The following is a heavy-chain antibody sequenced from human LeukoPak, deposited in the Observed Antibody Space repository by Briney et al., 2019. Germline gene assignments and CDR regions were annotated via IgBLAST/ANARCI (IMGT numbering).Heavy chain of an antibody. V-gene: IGHV3-11*04. D-gene: IGHD3-16*02. CDR1: GFTFSDYY. J-gene: IGHJ6*03. CDR2: ISSSGTTI. Sequence: PGGSLRLSCAASGFTFSDYYMSWIRQAPGKGLEWVSYISSSGTTILYADSVKGRFTISRDNAKNSLYLQMNSLRAEDTAVYYCARDTSYPHPYYMDVWGKGTTVTVSS. CDR3: ARDTSYPHPYYMDV.